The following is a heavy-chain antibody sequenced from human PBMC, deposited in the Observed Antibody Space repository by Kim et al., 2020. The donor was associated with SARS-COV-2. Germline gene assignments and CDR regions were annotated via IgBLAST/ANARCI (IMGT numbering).Heavy chain of an antibody. CDR3: SRAHKSDLRIGEGNNYF. CDR2: VYYSGST. J-gene: IGHJ4*01. Sequence: SETLSLTCTVSGVSMSGDYWSWIRQPPGKGLEWIGYVYYSGSTKSNPSLKSRGTISLDKSKNQFSLSLNSVTAADTACYYFSRAHKSDLRIGEGNNYF. CDR1: GVSMSGDY. D-gene: IGHD3-10*01. V-gene: IGHV4-59*01.